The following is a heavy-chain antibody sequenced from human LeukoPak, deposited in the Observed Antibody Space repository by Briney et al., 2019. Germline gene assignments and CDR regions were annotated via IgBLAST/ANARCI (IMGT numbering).Heavy chain of an antibody. J-gene: IGHJ4*02. CDR3: ASSFGGVIGEY. CDR2: ISSSSSYI. CDR1: GFTFSSYS. V-gene: IGHV3-21*01. D-gene: IGHD3-16*01. Sequence: GESLKISCAASGFTFSSYSMNWAGQAPGNGLEWGSSISSSSSYIYYADSVKGRFTISRDNAKNSLYLQMHSLRAEDTAVYYWASSFGGVIGEYWGEGTVVTVSS.